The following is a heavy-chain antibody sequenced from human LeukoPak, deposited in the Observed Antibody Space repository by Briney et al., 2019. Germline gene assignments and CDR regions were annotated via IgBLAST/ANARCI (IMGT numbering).Heavy chain of an antibody. Sequence: AGGPRRLSGAAPGLPFRSKQMGGGRQAPGKGLEGGSGTYSGGSTYYTDSVYGGVTISRRKSKNTQYLQMNSPSAEDTAVYYCAGSTPYDSSGPDSDYWGQGTLGTASS. CDR1: GLPFRSKQ. J-gene: IGHJ4*02. CDR2: TYSGGST. V-gene: IGHV3-53*01. D-gene: IGHD3-22*01. CDR3: AGSTPYDSSGPDSDY.